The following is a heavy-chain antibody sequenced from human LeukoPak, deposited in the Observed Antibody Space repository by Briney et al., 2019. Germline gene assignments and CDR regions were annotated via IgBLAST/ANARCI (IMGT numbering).Heavy chain of an antibody. D-gene: IGHD1-26*01. Sequence: GRSLRLSCAASGFTFDDYAMHWGRQAPGKGLEWVSGISWNSGSIGYADSVKGRFTISRDNAKNSLYLQMNSLRAEDTALYYCAKDAFFHAGANPNWFDPWGQGTLVTVSS. CDR1: GFTFDDYA. J-gene: IGHJ5*02. CDR3: AKDAFFHAGANPNWFDP. CDR2: ISWNSGSI. V-gene: IGHV3-9*01.